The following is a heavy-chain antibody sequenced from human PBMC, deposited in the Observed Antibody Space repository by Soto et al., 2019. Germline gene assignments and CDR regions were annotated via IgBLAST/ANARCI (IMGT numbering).Heavy chain of an antibody. V-gene: IGHV4-31*03. CDR3: ARVRGNPLLAWFDP. D-gene: IGHD2-2*01. J-gene: IGHJ5*02. CDR2: IYHSGTT. Sequence: PSETLCLSCTVSGGCISSGGDYCSLIRQHPGKGLEWIGYIYHSGTTYYNPSLKSRVTISVYTSKNQFSLKLTSVTAADTAVYYCARVRGNPLLAWFDPRAQRTALPVSS. CDR1: GGCISSGGDY.